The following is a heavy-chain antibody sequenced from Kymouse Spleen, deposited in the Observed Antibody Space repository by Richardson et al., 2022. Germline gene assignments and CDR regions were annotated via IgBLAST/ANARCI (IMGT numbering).Heavy chain of an antibody. CDR3: ARQSGYSSGWSFDY. Sequence: QLQLQESGPGLVKPSETLSLTCTVSGGSISSSSYYWGWIRQPPGKGLEWIGSIYYSGSTYYNPSLKSRVTISVDTSKNQFSLKLSSVTAADTAVYYCARQSGYSSGWSFDYWGQGTLVTVSS. V-gene: IGHV4-39*01. J-gene: IGHJ4*02. CDR2: IYYSGST. CDR1: GGSISSSSYY. D-gene: IGHD6-19*01.